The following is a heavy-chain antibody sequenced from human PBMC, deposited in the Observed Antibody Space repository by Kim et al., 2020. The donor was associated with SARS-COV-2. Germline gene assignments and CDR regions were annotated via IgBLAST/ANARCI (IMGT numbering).Heavy chain of an antibody. CDR2: AQWYN. CDR3: ASGWSLLP. V-gene: IGHV6-1*01. J-gene: IGHJ5*02. Sequence: AQWYNDYAVSVKNRITINADTSKNQFSLQLNSVTPEDTAVYYCASGWSLLPWGQGTLVTVSS. D-gene: IGHD1-26*01.